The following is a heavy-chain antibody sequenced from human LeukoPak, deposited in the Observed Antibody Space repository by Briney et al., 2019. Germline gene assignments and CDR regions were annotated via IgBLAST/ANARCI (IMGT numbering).Heavy chain of an antibody. CDR3: ARFAAGGSYYYYMDV. V-gene: IGHV3-74*01. CDR1: GFTFTTYW. CDR2: INTDGSAT. Sequence: GGSLRLSCAASGFTFTTYWMHWVRRAPGKGLAWVSRINTDGSATNYADSVKGRFTISRDNAKNSLYLQMNSLRADDTAVYYCARFAAGGSYYYYMDVWGKGTTVTVSS. D-gene: IGHD6-25*01. J-gene: IGHJ6*03.